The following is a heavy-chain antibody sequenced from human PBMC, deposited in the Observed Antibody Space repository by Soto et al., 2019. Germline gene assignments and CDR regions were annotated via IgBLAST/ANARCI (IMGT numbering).Heavy chain of an antibody. CDR2: IYESGGT. D-gene: IGHD3-9*01. CDR3: ARGYDILTGPLDY. Sequence: SETLSLTCAIYGESLNYYYWSWIRQSPGQGLEWIGEIYESGGTNYNPSLKGRATISADSSARQFSLELKSVTAADTAVYYCARGYDILTGPLDYWGPGTLVTSPQ. V-gene: IGHV4-34*01. CDR1: GESLNYYY. J-gene: IGHJ4*02.